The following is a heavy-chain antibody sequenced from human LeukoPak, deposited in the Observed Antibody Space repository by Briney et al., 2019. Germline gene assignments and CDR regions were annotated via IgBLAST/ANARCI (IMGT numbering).Heavy chain of an antibody. D-gene: IGHD1-26*01. J-gene: IGHJ4*02. V-gene: IGHV4-30-2*01. Sequence: SETLSLTCTVSGGSISSGDYYWSWIRQPPGKGLEWIGYIYHSGSTYYNPSLKSRVTISVDRSKNQFSLKLSSVTAADTAVYYCARDRGDYSGSYEGFDYWGQGTLVTVSS. CDR2: IYHSGST. CDR1: GGSISSGDYY. CDR3: ARDRGDYSGSYEGFDY.